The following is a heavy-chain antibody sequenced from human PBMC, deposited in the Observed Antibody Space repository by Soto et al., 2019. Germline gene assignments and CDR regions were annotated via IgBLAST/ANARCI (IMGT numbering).Heavy chain of an antibody. Sequence: EVQLLESGGGLVQPGGSLRLSCAASGFTFSSYAMSWVRQAPGKGLEWVSVISGSGITTYYADSVKGRFTISRDNSTNTLYLQMNSLRAEDTAVYYCAKDLRGGATSIDYWGQGTLVTVSS. CDR1: GFTFSSYA. V-gene: IGHV3-23*01. CDR3: AKDLRGGATSIDY. D-gene: IGHD1-26*01. CDR2: ISGSGITT. J-gene: IGHJ4*02.